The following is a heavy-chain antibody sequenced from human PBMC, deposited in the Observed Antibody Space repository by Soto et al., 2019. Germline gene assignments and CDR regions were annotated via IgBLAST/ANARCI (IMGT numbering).Heavy chain of an antibody. Sequence: QVQLLQSGAEVKKPGSSVKVSCKASGGTFSNYAITWVRQAPGQGLEWLGRIIPIFGSTNFAQEFQGRVTLTADESTTTVYMELSSLRSDDTAVYFCAKDGGKDGYFGNWFDPWGQGTLVTVSS. V-gene: IGHV1-69*15. CDR3: AKDGGKDGYFGNWFDP. D-gene: IGHD5-18*01. J-gene: IGHJ5*02. CDR2: IIPIFGST. CDR1: GGTFSNYA.